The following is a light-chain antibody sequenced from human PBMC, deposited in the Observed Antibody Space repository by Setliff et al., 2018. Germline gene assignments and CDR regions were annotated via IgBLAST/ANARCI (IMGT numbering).Light chain of an antibody. V-gene: IGKV1-39*01. CDR1: QTISNF. CDR3: QQTYNNLPLT. CDR2: GVT. J-gene: IGKJ4*01. Sequence: DIQMTQSPSSLSAFIGDRVTITCRASQTISNFLNWYQQRPGEAPRPLIFGVTRLQRGVPSRFSGSRSGSDFTLTVNDLQPEDSATCYCQQTYNNLPLTFGGGTKVDIK.